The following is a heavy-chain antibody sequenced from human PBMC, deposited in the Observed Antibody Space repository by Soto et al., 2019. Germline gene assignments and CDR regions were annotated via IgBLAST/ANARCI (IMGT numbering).Heavy chain of an antibody. J-gene: IGHJ6*03. D-gene: IGHD3-3*01. V-gene: IGHV3-48*01. CDR1: GFTFSSYS. Sequence: PGGSLRLSCAASGFTFSSYSMNWVRQAPGKGLEWDSYISSSSSTIYYADSVKGRFTISRDNAKNSLYLQMNSLRAEDTAVYYCARVVGYYDFWSGYLHYYYYYYMDVWGKGTTVTVSS. CDR2: ISSSSSTI. CDR3: ARVVGYYDFWSGYLHYYYYYYMDV.